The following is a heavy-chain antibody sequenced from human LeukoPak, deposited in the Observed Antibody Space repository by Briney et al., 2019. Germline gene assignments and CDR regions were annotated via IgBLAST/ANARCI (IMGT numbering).Heavy chain of an antibody. CDR2: IHPGYSEI. J-gene: IGHJ4*02. D-gene: IGHD4-17*01. CDR3: ANFYGDEAPDFAY. CDR1: GCPYSNYY. Sequence: GGSRDIPCQGSGCPYSNYYLGWARQMPGKGLEGMAIIHPGYSEIRYSPSFQGQVTISADKYTRTACLQGNSLKASASPVHYCANFYGDEAPDFAYWGEGSLVTVSS. V-gene: IGHV5-51*01.